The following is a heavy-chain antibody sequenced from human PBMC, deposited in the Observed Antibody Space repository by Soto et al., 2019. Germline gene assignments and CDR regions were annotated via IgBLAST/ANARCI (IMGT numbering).Heavy chain of an antibody. D-gene: IGHD1-7*01. CDR3: ARVEGAGTTRWFDP. V-gene: IGHV4-31*03. Sequence: QVQLQESGPGLVKPSQTLSLTCTVSGGSISSGGYYWSWIRQHPGKGLEWIGYIYYSGSTYYNPSLKSRVTITVDTSKNQFSLKLSSVTAADTAVYYCARVEGAGTTRWFDPWGQGTLVTVSS. CDR2: IYYSGST. J-gene: IGHJ5*02. CDR1: GGSISSGGYY.